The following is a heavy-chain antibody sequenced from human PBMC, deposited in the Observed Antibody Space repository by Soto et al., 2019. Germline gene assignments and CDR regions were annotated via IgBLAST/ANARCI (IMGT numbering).Heavy chain of an antibody. CDR2: IYYSGST. J-gene: IGHJ4*02. CDR3: ARRAAANSFDY. D-gene: IGHD6-13*01. Sequence: SETLSLTCTVSGGSIRSYYWSWIRQPPGKGLEWIGYIYYSGSTYYNPSLKSRVTISVDTSKNQFSLKLSSVTAADTAVYYCARRAAANSFDYWGQGTLVTVSS. CDR1: GGSIRSYY. V-gene: IGHV4-59*04.